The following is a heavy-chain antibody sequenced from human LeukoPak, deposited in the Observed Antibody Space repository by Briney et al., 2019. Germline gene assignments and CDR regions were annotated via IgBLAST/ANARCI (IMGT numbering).Heavy chain of an antibody. CDR3: ARPSLNTGSYFDY. CDR1: GFSFSNYW. Sequence: GGSLRLSCEASGFSFSNYWMSWVRQAPGKGLEWVAHIKQDGSEIYYVDSVRGRFTISRDNAKNSLYLQMNSLRAEDTAVYYCARPSLNTGSYFDYWGQGILVSVSS. J-gene: IGHJ4*02. V-gene: IGHV3-7*01. D-gene: IGHD1-26*01. CDR2: IKQDGSEI.